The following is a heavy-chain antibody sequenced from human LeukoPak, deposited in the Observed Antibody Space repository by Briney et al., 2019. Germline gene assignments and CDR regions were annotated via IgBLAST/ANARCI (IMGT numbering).Heavy chain of an antibody. J-gene: IGHJ4*02. CDR3: ARATYYDFWSGYYLFDY. CDR1: GGSISSGDYY. D-gene: IGHD3-3*01. V-gene: IGHV4-30-4*08. Sequence: SQTLSLTCTVSGGSISSGDYYWRWIRQPPGKGLEWIGYIYYSGSTYYNPSLKSRVTISVDTSKNQFSLKLSSVTAADTAVYYCARATYYDFWSGYYLFDYWGQGTLVTVSS. CDR2: IYYSGST.